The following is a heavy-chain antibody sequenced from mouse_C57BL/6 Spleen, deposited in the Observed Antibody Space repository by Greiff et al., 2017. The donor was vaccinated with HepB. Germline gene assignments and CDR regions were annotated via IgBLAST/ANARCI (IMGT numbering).Heavy chain of an antibody. CDR3: TTRIYYGYDYFDY. J-gene: IGHJ2*01. D-gene: IGHD2-2*01. V-gene: IGHV14-4*01. Sequence: EVQLQQSGAELVRPGASVKLSCTASGFNIKDDYMHWVKRRPEQGLEWIGWIDPENGDTEYASKFQGKATITADTSSNTAYLQLSSLTSEDTAVYYCTTRIYYGYDYFDYWGQGTTLTVSS. CDR1: GFNIKDDY. CDR2: IDPENGDT.